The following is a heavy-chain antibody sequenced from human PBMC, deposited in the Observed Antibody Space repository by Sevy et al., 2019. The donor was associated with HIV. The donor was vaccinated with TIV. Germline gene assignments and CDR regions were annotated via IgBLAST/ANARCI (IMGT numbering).Heavy chain of an antibody. CDR2: ISGSGGST. Sequence: GGSLRLSCAASGFTFSSYAMSWVRQAPGKGLEWVSAISGSGGSTYYADSVKGRFTISRDNSKNTLYLQMNSLRAEDTALYYCANLRWECQLPYLYHFDYWGQGTLVTVSS. J-gene: IGHJ4*02. V-gene: IGHV3-23*01. CDR3: ANLRWECQLPYLYHFDY. CDR1: GFTFSSYA. D-gene: IGHD1-26*01.